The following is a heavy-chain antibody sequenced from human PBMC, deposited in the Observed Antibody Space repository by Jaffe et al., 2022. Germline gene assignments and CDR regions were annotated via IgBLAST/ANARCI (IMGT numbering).Heavy chain of an antibody. CDR3: AKDRSTSYDYIWGSQGIHYFDY. CDR1: GFTFSSYA. Sequence: EVQLLESGGGLVQPGGSLRLSCAASGFTFSSYAMSWVRQAPGKGLEWVSAISGSGGSTYYADSVKGRFTISRDNSKNTLYLQMNSLRAEDTAVYYCAKDRSTSYDYIWGSQGIHYFDYWGQGTLVTVSS. J-gene: IGHJ4*02. V-gene: IGHV3-23*01. D-gene: IGHD3-16*01. CDR2: ISGSGGST.